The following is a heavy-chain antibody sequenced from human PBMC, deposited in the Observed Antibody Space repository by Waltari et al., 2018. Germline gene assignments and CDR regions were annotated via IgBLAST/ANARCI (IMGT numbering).Heavy chain of an antibody. D-gene: IGHD6-25*01. CDR1: GFTFTNHY. J-gene: IGHJ4*02. Sequence: EVQLVESGGGLVQPGGSVTLSCAASGFTFTNHYMNWVRQAPGGGLEGMGSTKNKAENYIPDYAAAVQGRVSVSRDDSRNSLFLQMNSLETEDTAVYYCARDTAAALDYWGQGTLVTVSS. V-gene: IGHV3-72*01. CDR3: ARDTAAALDY. CDR2: TKNKAENYIP.